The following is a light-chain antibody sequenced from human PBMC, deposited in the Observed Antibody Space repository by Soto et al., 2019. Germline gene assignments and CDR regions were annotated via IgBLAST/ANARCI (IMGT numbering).Light chain of an antibody. CDR2: DES. J-gene: IGKJ2*01. V-gene: IGKV3-11*01. Sequence: EIVLTQSPATLSLSPGERATLSCRASQSVSSYLAWYQQKPGQAPRLLIYDESNWATGIPARFSGSGSGTDFTLTISSLQPEDFAVYYCQQRSNWPPDTFGQGTKLEIK. CDR3: QQRSNWPPDT. CDR1: QSVSSY.